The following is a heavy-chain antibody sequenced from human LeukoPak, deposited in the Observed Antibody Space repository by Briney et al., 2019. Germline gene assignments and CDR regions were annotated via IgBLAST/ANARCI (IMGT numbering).Heavy chain of an antibody. D-gene: IGHD3-22*01. Sequence: GGSLRLSCAASGFTFSGYAMSWVRQAPGKGLEWVSAISDSGGSTYYADSVKGRFTISRDNSKNTLYLQMNSLRAEDTAVYYCAKDQTHYYDTSGYTWGQGTLVTVSS. CDR3: AKDQTHYYDTSGYT. V-gene: IGHV3-23*01. J-gene: IGHJ5*02. CDR1: GFTFSGYA. CDR2: ISDSGGST.